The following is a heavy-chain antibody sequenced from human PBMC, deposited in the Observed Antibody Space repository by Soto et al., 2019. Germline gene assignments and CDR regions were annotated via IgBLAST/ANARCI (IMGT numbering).Heavy chain of an antibody. V-gene: IGHV1-69*13. D-gene: IGHD6-13*01. CDR3: ATPGIAAAPPYYFDY. CDR2: IIPIFGTA. Sequence: SVKVSCKASGGTFSSYAISWVRQAPGQGLEWMGGIIPIFGTANYAQKFQGRVTITADESTSTAYMELSSLRSEDTAVYYCATPGIAAAPPYYFDYWGQGTLVTVSS. CDR1: GGTFSSYA. J-gene: IGHJ4*02.